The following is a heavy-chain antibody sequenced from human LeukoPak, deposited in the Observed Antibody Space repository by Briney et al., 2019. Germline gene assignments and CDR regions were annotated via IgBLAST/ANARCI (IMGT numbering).Heavy chain of an antibody. CDR1: GFTIRYYY. CDR2: ISHDDGTI. CDR3: ARATPGTPQF. V-gene: IGHV3-11*01. Sequence: PGGSLRLSCAVSGFTIRYYYMSWIRQAPGKGLEWVAYISHDDGTIYYADSVKGRFTVSRDNAKDSLFLQMNSLRVEDTAVYFCARATPGTPQFWGQGVLVTVSA. D-gene: IGHD3-10*01. J-gene: IGHJ4*02.